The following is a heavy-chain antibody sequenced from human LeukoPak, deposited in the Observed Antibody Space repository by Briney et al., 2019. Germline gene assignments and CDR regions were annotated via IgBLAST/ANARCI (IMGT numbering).Heavy chain of an antibody. CDR1: GFTFSSYA. CDR3: AKDLAPGYSYGFFDY. Sequence: PGGSLRLSCAASGFTFSSYAVSWVRQAPGKGLEWVSAISGSGGSTYYADSVKGRFTISRDNSKNTLYLQMNSLRAEDTAVYYCAKDLAPGYSYGFFDYWGQGTLVTVSS. CDR2: ISGSGGST. V-gene: IGHV3-23*01. J-gene: IGHJ4*02. D-gene: IGHD5-18*01.